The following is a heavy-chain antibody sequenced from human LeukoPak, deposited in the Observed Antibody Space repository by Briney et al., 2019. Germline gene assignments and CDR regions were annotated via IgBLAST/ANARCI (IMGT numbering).Heavy chain of an antibody. CDR2: INHSGST. CDR1: GGSFSGYY. J-gene: IGHJ6*03. Sequence: PSETLSLTCAVYGGSFSGYYWSWIRQPPGKGLEWIGEINHSGSTNYNPSLKSRVTISVDTSKNQFSLKLSSVTAADTAVYYCARTEVRDYYYYYMDVWGKGTTVTVSS. V-gene: IGHV4-34*01. CDR3: ARTEVRDYYYYYMDV.